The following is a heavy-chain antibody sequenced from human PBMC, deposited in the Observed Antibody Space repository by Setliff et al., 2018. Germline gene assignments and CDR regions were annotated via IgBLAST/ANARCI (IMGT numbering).Heavy chain of an antibody. Sequence: ASVKVSCKASGYNLDDFGINWLRQAPGQGLEWMGWIRPYIGHTIYAQKFQGRDTMTTDAPTSTAYMELTSLRHDDTAVYYCARVVAHTYFYDRSDYYFDGLDIWGQEAKVT. J-gene: IGHJ3*02. CDR1: GYNLDDFG. CDR3: ARVVAHTYFYDRSDYYFDGLDI. V-gene: IGHV1-18*01. D-gene: IGHD3-22*01. CDR2: IRPYIGHT.